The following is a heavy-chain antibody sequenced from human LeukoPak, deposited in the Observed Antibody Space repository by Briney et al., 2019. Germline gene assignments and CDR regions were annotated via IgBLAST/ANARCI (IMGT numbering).Heavy chain of an antibody. Sequence: GGSLRLSCAASGFTFSSYSMNWVRQAPGKGLEWVSYISSSSSTIYYADSVKGRFTISRDNAKNSLYLQMNSLRAEDTAVYYCARVTAAGGVVAFDIWGQGTMVTVSS. CDR1: GFTFSSYS. CDR3: ARVTAAGGVVAFDI. D-gene: IGHD6-13*01. V-gene: IGHV3-48*04. J-gene: IGHJ3*02. CDR2: ISSSSSTI.